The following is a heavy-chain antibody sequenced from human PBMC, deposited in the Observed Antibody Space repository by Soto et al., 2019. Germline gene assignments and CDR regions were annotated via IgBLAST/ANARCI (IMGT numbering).Heavy chain of an antibody. J-gene: IGHJ5*02. D-gene: IGHD6-19*01. CDR2: INPSGGST. CDR3: ARVGAVARTGVRVFWFDP. Sequence: QVQLVQSGAEVKKPGASVKVSCKASGYTFTSYYMHWVRQAPGQGLEWMGIINPSGGSTSYAQKFQGRVTMTRDTSTSTVYMELSSLRSEDTAVYYCARVGAVARTGVRVFWFDPWGQGTLVTVSS. V-gene: IGHV1-46*01. CDR1: GYTFTSYY.